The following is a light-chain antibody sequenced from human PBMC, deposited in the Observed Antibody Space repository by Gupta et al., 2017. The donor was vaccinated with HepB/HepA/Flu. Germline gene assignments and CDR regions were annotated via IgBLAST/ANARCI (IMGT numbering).Light chain of an antibody. V-gene: IGKV2-28*01. J-gene: IGKJ2*03. CDR3: RQALQTPRS. CDR2: LGS. CDR1: QSLLHSNGYNY. Sequence: DIVMTQSPLSLPVTPGEPASISCRSSQSLLHSNGYNYLDWYLQKPGQSPQLLIYLGSNRASGVPDRFSGGGSGTDFTLKISRVEAEDVGVYYCRQALQTPRSFGQGTKLEIK.